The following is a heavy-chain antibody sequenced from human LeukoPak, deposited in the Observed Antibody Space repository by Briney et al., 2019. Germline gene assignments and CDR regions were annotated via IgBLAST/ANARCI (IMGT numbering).Heavy chain of an antibody. CDR3: ARHLSGVTGYTYGRGIDY. V-gene: IGHV3-7*01. D-gene: IGHD5-18*01. CDR1: GFTFSSYW. J-gene: IGHJ4*02. CDR2: IKKDGSEK. Sequence: GGSLRLSCAASGFTFSSYWVSWVRQAPGKGLEWVANIKKDGSEKYYVDSVKGRFTISRDNAKTSLYLQMNSLRAEDTAVYYCARHLSGVTGYTYGRGIDYWGQGTLVTVSS.